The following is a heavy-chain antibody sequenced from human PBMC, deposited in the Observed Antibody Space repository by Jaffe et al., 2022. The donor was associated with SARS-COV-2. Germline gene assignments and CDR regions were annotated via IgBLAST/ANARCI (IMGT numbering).Heavy chain of an antibody. Sequence: VQLVESGGGLVKPGGSLRLSCAASGFTFSYYTMNWVRQAPGKGLEWVSSISAGGRSIYYADSLKGRFTISRDNARNSLYLEMNSLRAEDTAMYYCASRDYSGSKSFDDWGQGTLVTVSS. CDR1: GFTFSYYT. CDR3: ASRDYSGSKSFDD. J-gene: IGHJ4*02. D-gene: IGHD1-26*01. CDR2: ISAGGRSI. V-gene: IGHV3-21*01.